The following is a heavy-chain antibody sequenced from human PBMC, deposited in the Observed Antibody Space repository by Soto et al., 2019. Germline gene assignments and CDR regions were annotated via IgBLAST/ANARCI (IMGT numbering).Heavy chain of an antibody. D-gene: IGHD3-22*01. V-gene: IGHV3-23*01. Sequence: PGGSLRLSCAASRFTFSTYAMNWVRQAPGKGLEWVSGISESGDSTYYADSVKGRFTIFRDNSKNTLYLEMNSLRAEDTAIYYCAKDPRSWAHYEPKDYWGQGTLVTVS. CDR2: ISESGDST. J-gene: IGHJ4*02. CDR1: RFTFSTYA. CDR3: AKDPRSWAHYEPKDY.